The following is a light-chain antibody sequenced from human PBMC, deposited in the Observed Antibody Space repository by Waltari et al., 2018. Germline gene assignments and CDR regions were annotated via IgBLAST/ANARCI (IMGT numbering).Light chain of an antibody. CDR1: TSNIGSNP. CDR3: ATWDDSLDGHVV. Sequence: QSVVTQPPSASGTPGQRVTISCSGSTSNIGSNPVKWYQQLPGTAPKILIYGNNRRPSGVPERVSGSKSGTSASLAISGLQSEDEADYYCATWDDSLDGHVVFGGGTKLTVL. J-gene: IGLJ2*01. CDR2: GNN. V-gene: IGLV1-44*01.